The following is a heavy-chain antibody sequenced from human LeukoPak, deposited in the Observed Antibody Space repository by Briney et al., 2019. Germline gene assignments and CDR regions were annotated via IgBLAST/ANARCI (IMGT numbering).Heavy chain of an antibody. J-gene: IGHJ6*02. CDR2: IKEDGSKK. Sequence: GGSLRLSCAASGFTFKSYAMGWVRQAPGRGPEWVAHIKEDGSKKYYADSVKGRFTISRDNAKNSLSLQMNSLRGEDTAVYFCAKGTLRAGGMDVWGQGTTVTVSS. CDR3: AKGTLRAGGMDV. D-gene: IGHD2/OR15-2a*01. V-gene: IGHV3-7*04. CDR1: GFTFKSYA.